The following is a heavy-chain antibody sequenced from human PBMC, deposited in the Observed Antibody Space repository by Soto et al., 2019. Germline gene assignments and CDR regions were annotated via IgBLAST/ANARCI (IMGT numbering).Heavy chain of an antibody. J-gene: IGHJ6*02. Sequence: SETLSLTCAVYGGSFSGYYWSWIRQPPGKGLEWIGEINHSGSTNYNPSLKSRVTISVDTSKNQFSLKLSSVTAADTAVYYCARGPIVVVPASIQDYYYYGMDVWGQGTTVTVSS. V-gene: IGHV4-34*01. CDR3: ARGPIVVVPASIQDYYYYGMDV. CDR1: GGSFSGYY. CDR2: INHSGST. D-gene: IGHD2-2*01.